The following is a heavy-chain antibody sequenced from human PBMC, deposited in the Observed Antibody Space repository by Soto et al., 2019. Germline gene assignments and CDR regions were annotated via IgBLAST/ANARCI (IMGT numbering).Heavy chain of an antibody. CDR2: IYLGDSDT. CDR3: ARRVYQPLLADYCDF. Sequence: GESRKISCKGSGYSFSSYSIAWVRQMPGKGLERMGVIYLGDSDTGYSPSFQGHVTIPADKSISTAYLQWSSLKASDTAMYYCARRVYQPLLADYCDFWGQGTPVTVSS. CDR1: GYSFSSYS. J-gene: IGHJ4*02. D-gene: IGHD6-13*01. V-gene: IGHV5-51*01.